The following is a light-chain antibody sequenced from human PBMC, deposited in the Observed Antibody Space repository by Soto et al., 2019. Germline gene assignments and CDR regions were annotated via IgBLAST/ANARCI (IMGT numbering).Light chain of an antibody. CDR1: NIGGKS. CDR3: QEWDVDNSHVV. Sequence: SYELTQPPSLSVAPGKTATVTCGGTNIGGKSVHWYQQKPGQAPLLVIYYDKDRPSGIPERISGSNSGNTATLTISRVEAGDEADYYCQEWDVDNSHVVFGGGSKLTLL. J-gene: IGLJ2*01. CDR2: YDK. V-gene: IGLV3-21*04.